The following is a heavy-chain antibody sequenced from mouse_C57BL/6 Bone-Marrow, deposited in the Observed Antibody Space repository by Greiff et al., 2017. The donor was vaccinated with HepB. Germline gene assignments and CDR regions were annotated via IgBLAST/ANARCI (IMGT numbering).Heavy chain of an antibody. J-gene: IGHJ2*01. V-gene: IGHV1-81*01. Sequence: QVQLKESGAELARPGASVKLSCKASGYTFTSYGISWVKQRTGQGLEWIGEIYPRSGNTYYNEKFKGKATLTADKSSSTAYMELRSLTSEDSAVYFCAPKGYYYGSSYDFDYWGQGTTLTVSS. CDR3: APKGYYYGSSYDFDY. CDR1: GYTFTSYG. CDR2: IYPRSGNT. D-gene: IGHD1-1*01.